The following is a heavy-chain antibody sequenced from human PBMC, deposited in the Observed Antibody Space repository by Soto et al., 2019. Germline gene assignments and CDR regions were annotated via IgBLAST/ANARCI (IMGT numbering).Heavy chain of an antibody. CDR2: IYHSGST. CDR3: ARDPGYDSSVSAGMDV. Sequence: QVQLQESGPGLVKPSGTLSLTCAVSGGSISSSNWWSWVRQPPGKGLEWIGEIYHSGSTNYNPSLKSRVTRTVDKSKNQFSLKLSSATAADTAVYYCARDPGYDSSVSAGMDVWGQGTTVTVSS. J-gene: IGHJ6*02. V-gene: IGHV4-4*02. CDR1: GGSISSSNW. D-gene: IGHD3-22*01.